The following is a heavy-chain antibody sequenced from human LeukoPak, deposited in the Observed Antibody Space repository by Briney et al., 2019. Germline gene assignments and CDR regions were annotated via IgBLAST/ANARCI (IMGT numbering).Heavy chain of an antibody. CDR3: VRNGYSSSWYYFDY. CDR1: GFTFDTYA. V-gene: IGHV3-30-3*01. J-gene: IGHJ4*02. D-gene: IGHD6-13*01. CDR2: ISHDESAK. Sequence: PGGSLRLSCAASGFTFDTYAIHWVRQAPGTGLEWVAVISHDESAKYYADSVTGRFIVSRDNSKNTSYLQINSLRPEDTAVYYCVRNGYSSSWYYFDYWGQGTLVTVSS.